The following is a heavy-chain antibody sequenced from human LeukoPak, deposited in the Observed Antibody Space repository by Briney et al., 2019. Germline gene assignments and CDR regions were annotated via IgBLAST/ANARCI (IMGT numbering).Heavy chain of an antibody. CDR2: INPADSDT. J-gene: IGHJ4*02. V-gene: IGHV5-51*01. CDR1: GYSFSSNW. CDR3: AIHSRIEDSGTYRILDS. Sequence: GESLKISCKGSGYSFSSNWIGWVRQMPGKGLEWMGIINPADSDTKYSPPFQGQVTISVDKSISTAHLQWSSLQASDTAVYYCAIHSRIEDSGTYRILDSWGQGTLVTVSS. D-gene: IGHD1-26*01.